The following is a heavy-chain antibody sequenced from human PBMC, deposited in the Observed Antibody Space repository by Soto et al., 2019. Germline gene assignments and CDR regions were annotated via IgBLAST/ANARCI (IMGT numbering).Heavy chain of an antibody. V-gene: IGHV5-51*01. CDR2: IYPGDSDT. J-gene: IGHJ4*02. D-gene: IGHD6-13*01. CDR3: ARMRAASGTAFAY. CDR1: GDSFIRSW. Sequence: WESLKISSPSSGDSFIRSWIGWVRQMPGKGLGWMGIIYPGDSDTRYSPSFQGQVTISADKSTSTAYLQWSSLKASDTATYYCARMRAASGTAFAYWGQGALV.